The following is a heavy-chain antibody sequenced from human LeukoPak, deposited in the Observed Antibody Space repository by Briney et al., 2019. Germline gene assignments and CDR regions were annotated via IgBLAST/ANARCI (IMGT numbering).Heavy chain of an antibody. CDR2: IHYSGST. D-gene: IGHD5-12*01. J-gene: IGHJ3*02. V-gene: IGHV4-39*01. CDR3: ARLGGYTPWDAFDI. CDR1: GGSISNSIYY. Sequence: SETLSLTCTVSGGSISNSIYYWGWIRQPPGKGLEWIGSIHYSGSTYYNSSLKSRVTISSDMPKNQFSLKLSSVTAADTAVYYCARLGGYTPWDAFDIWGQGTMVTVSS.